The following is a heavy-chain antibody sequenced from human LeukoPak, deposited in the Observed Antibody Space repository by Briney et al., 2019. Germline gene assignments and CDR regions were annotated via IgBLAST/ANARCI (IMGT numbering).Heavy chain of an antibody. Sequence: ASVKVSCKASGYTFTSYYMHWVRQAPGQGLEWMGIINPSGGSTSYAQKFQGRVTITADKSTSTAYMELSSLRSEDTAVYYCARGGSCSGGSCYCDYWGQGTLSPSPQ. V-gene: IGHV1-46*01. J-gene: IGHJ4*02. CDR3: ARGGSCSGGSCYCDY. D-gene: IGHD2-15*01. CDR2: INPSGGST. CDR1: GYTFTSYY.